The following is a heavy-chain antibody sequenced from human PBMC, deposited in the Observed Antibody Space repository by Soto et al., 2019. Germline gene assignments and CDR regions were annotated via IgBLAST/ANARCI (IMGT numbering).Heavy chain of an antibody. V-gene: IGHV4-59*08. D-gene: IGHD3-16*01. CDR2: IYYSGST. CDR1: GGSISSYY. J-gene: IGHJ4*02. Sequence: SETLSLTCTVSGGSISSYYWSWIRQPPGKGLEWIGYIYYSGSTNYNPSLKSRVTISVDTSKNQFSLKLSSVTAADTAVYYCARQLYDYVWGSYDYWGQGTLVTVSS. CDR3: ARQLYDYVWGSYDY.